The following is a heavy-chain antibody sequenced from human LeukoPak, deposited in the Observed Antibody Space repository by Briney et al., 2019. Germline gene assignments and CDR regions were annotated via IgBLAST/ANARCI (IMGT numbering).Heavy chain of an antibody. D-gene: IGHD5-12*01. Sequence: EALKISCKGSGYGFTSYWIGWGRPRPGKGRGWMGIIYPGDSDTRFSPSFQGQVAISADKSISTAYLQWSSLKASDTAMYYCARRGHSGYEFDYWGQGTLVTVSS. CDR3: ARRGHSGYEFDY. CDR2: IYPGDSDT. CDR1: GYGFTSYW. V-gene: IGHV5-51*01. J-gene: IGHJ4*02.